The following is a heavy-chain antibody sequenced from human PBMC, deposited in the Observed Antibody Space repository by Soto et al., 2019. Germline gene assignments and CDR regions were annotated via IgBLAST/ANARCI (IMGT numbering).Heavy chain of an antibody. CDR3: ARDLLAAGSGTYTGFDY. Sequence: QVQLVESGGGVVQPGRSLRLSCAASGFTFSSYGMHWVRQAPGKGLEWVAVIWYDGSNKYYADSVKGRFTISRDNSKNTLYLQMNSLRAEDTAVYYCARDLLAAGSGTYTGFDYWGQGTLVTVSS. CDR1: GFTFSSYG. D-gene: IGHD3-10*01. V-gene: IGHV3-33*01. J-gene: IGHJ4*02. CDR2: IWYDGSNK.